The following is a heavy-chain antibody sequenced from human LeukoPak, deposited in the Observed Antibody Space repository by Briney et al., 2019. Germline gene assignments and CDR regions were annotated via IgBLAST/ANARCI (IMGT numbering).Heavy chain of an antibody. CDR1: GYTFTDYA. CDR2: ISAYDGNT. CDR3: ARDPQVYGDFDNWFDP. V-gene: IGHV1-18*01. Sequence: GAPVKVSCKASGYTFTDYAISWVRQPPGQGLEWMGWISAYDGNTNYAQKLQGRVTMTTDTSTSTAYMELRSLRSDDTAVYYCARDPQVYGDFDNWFDPWGQGTLVTVSS. D-gene: IGHD4-17*01. J-gene: IGHJ5*02.